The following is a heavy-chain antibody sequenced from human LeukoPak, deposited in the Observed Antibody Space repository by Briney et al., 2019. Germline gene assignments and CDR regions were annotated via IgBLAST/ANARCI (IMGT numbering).Heavy chain of an antibody. D-gene: IGHD7-27*01. V-gene: IGHV3-9*01. CDR3: AKDVAPSGEDAFDI. CDR2: ISWNSGSI. J-gene: IGHJ3*02. Sequence: QPGRSLRLSCAASGFTFDDYAMHWVRQAPGKGLEWVSGISWNSGSIGYADSVKGRFTISRDNAKNSLYLQMNSLRAEDTASYYCAKDVAPSGEDAFDIWGQGTMVTVSS. CDR1: GFTFDDYA.